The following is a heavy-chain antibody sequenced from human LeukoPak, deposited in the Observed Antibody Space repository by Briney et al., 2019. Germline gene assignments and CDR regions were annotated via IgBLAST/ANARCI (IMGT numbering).Heavy chain of an antibody. CDR2: INHSGST. D-gene: IGHD3-10*01. CDR1: GGSFSGYY. CDR3: ARHATLLLWFGELSDWFDP. V-gene: IGHV4-34*01. Sequence: PSETLSLTCAVYGGSFSGYYWSWLRQPPGKGLEWIGEINHSGSTNYNPSLKSRVTISVDTSKNQFSLKLSSVTAADTAVYYCARHATLLLWFGELSDWFDPWGQGTLVTVSS. J-gene: IGHJ5*02.